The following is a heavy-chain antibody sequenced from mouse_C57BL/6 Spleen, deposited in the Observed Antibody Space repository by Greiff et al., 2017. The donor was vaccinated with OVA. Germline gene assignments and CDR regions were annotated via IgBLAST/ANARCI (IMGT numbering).Heavy chain of an antibody. J-gene: IGHJ4*01. D-gene: IGHD1-1*01. CDR3: ERPLYYGSSSYAMDY. Sequence: QVQLQQPGAELVKPGASVKLSCKASGYTFTSYWITWVKQRPGQGLEWIGDIYPGSGSTNYNEQFKSKATLTVAKSSSTAYMQLSSLTSADSAFYDCERPLYYGSSSYAMDYWGQGTSVTVSS. CDR1: GYTFTSYW. CDR2: IYPGSGST. V-gene: IGHV1-55*01.